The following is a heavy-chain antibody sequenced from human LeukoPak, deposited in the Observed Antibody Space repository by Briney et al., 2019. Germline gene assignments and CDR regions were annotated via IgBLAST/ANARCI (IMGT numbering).Heavy chain of an antibody. J-gene: IGHJ4*02. D-gene: IGHD2-15*01. CDR3: AREDGYCSGGNCYSYFDS. V-gene: IGHV3-7*01. CDR2: IKKTGSET. CDR1: GFTFSHFW. Sequence: GGSLRLSCAASGFTFSHFWMSWVRQAPGKGLEWVAYIKKTGSETYYVDSVKGRFTITRDNTRNSLLLQMYSLRAEDTAVYFCAREDGYCSGGNCYSYFDSWGQGTLVTVFS.